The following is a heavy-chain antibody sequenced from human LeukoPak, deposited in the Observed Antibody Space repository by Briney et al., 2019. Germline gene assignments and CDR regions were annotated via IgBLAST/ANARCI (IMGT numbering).Heavy chain of an antibody. Sequence: PSETLSLTCAVYGGSFSGYYWSWIRQPPGKGLEWIGEINHSGSTNYNPSLKSRVTISGDTSKNQFSLKLSSVTAADTAVYYCARHQGYYYYYMDVWGKGTTVTISS. D-gene: IGHD2-2*01. CDR2: INHSGST. CDR3: ARHQGYYYYYMDV. CDR1: GGSFSGYY. J-gene: IGHJ6*03. V-gene: IGHV4-34*01.